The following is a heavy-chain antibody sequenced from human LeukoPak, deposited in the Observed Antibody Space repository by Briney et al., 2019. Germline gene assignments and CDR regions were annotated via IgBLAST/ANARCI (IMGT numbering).Heavy chain of an antibody. CDR2: IYSSGNT. CDR1: VITVSTNY. V-gene: IGHV3-66*01. CDR3: ASMVRGTASGY. Sequence: GGSLRLSCAVSVITVSTNYMSWVPHAPGKGLEWVSVIYSSGNTYYADSVKGRFTISRDNSKNTLYLQITSLRAEDTAVYYCASMVRGTASGYWGQGTLVNVSS. J-gene: IGHJ4*02. D-gene: IGHD3-10*01.